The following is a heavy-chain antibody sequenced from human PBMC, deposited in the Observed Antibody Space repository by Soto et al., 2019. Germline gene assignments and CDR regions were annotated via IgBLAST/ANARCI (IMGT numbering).Heavy chain of an antibody. CDR1: GYAFTSYG. CDR2: ISVYNGNT. CDR3: ARAPKGKGTLVTRYAFDM. J-gene: IGHJ3*02. D-gene: IGHD6-13*01. V-gene: IGHV1-18*04. Sequence: GASVKVSCKASGYAFTSYGISWVRQAPGRGLEGMGWISVYNGNTNYAQKLQGRVTMTTDTSTSTAYMELRSLRSDDTAVYYCARAPKGKGTLVTRYAFDMWGPGTMV.